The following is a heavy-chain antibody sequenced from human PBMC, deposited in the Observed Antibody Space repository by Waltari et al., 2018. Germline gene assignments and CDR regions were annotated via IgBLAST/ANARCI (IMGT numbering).Heavy chain of an antibody. V-gene: IGHV4-39*01. CDR2: IYYSGRT. J-gene: IGHJ4*02. D-gene: IGHD6-13*01. Sequence: QLQLQESGPGLVKPSETLSLTCTVSGGSISSSSYYWGWIRQPPGKGLEWIGSIYYSGRTYYNPSLKSRVTISVDTSKNQFSLKLSSMTAADTAVYYCARQYSSSWYAPGWGQGTLVTVSS. CDR3: ARQYSSSWYAPG. CDR1: GGSISSSSYY.